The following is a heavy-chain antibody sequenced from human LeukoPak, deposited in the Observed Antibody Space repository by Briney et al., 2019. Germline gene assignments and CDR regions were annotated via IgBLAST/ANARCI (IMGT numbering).Heavy chain of an antibody. D-gene: IGHD1-26*01. J-gene: IGHJ4*02. CDR3: ARPLSGSDPVDY. CDR2: IYPGDSDT. Sequence: GESLKISCQGSGYRFTNYWIGWVRQMPGKGLEWMGIIYPGDSDTRYSPSFQGQVTISVDTSISTAYRQWRSLKASDTAMYYCARPLSGSDPVDYWGQGTLVTVSS. CDR1: GYRFTNYW. V-gene: IGHV5-51*01.